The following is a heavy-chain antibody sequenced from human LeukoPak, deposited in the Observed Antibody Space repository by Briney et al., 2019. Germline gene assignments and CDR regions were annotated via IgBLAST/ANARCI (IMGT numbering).Heavy chain of an antibody. CDR1: GYTFTSYY. V-gene: IGHV1-46*01. CDR2: INPSGGST. CDR3: ARGLQHCSTTSCSDAFDI. J-gene: IGHJ3*02. D-gene: IGHD2-2*01. Sequence: GASVKVSCTASGYTFTSYYMHWVRQAPGQGLEWMGIINPSGGSTSYAQKFQGRVTFARDTSASTAYMELSSLRSEDTAVYYCARGLQHCSTTSCSDAFDIWGQGTMVTVSS.